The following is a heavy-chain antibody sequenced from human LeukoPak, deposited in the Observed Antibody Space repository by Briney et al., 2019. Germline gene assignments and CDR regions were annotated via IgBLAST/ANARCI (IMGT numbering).Heavy chain of an antibody. CDR1: GYSFTNYW. J-gene: IGHJ4*02. CDR2: IYPGDSDT. CDR3: ARRSNGGKDFGY. V-gene: IGHV5-51*01. Sequence: GASLKISCKGSGYSFTNYWINWVRQMPGKGLEWMGIIYPGDSDTKYSPSFQGQVTISVDKSINTAYLQWSSLKASDTAMYYCARRSNGGKDFGYWGQGTLVTVSS. D-gene: IGHD4-23*01.